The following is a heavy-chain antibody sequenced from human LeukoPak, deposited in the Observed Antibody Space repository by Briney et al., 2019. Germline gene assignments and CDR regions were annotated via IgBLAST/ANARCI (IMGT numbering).Heavy chain of an antibody. J-gene: IGHJ4*02. Sequence: PGGSLRLSCAASGFTFSNYAMTWVRQAPGTGLEWVSAISGSGGSTYYADSVKGRFTISRDNSKNTLYLQMNSLRAEDTAVYYCAIMGLFDYWGQGTLVTVSS. V-gene: IGHV3-23*01. CDR3: AIMGLFDY. CDR2: ISGSGGST. CDR1: GFTFSNYA.